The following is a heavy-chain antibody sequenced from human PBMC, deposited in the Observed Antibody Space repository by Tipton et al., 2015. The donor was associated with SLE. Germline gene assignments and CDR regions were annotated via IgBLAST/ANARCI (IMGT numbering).Heavy chain of an antibody. J-gene: IGHJ4*02. V-gene: IGHV3-30*04. D-gene: IGHD6-13*01. CDR3: AREMDWFSSSRDGYFDY. Sequence: SLRLSCAASGFTFSTNAMSWVRQAPGKGLEWVAFIRYDGSNKYYADSVKGRFTISRDNSKNTLYLQMNSLRAEDTAVYYCAREMDWFSSSRDGYFDYWGQGTLVTVSS. CDR2: IRYDGSNK. CDR1: GFTFSTNA.